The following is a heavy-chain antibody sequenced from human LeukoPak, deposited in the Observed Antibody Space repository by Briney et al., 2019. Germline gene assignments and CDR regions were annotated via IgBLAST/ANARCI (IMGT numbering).Heavy chain of an antibody. J-gene: IGHJ4*02. CDR1: GGTFSSYA. D-gene: IGHD5-18*01. V-gene: IGHV1-69*13. CDR3: ASGYSHETFDY. Sequence: SVKVSCKASGGTFSSYAISWVRQAPGQGLEWMGGIIPIFGIANYAQKFQGRVTITADESTSTAYMELSSLRSEDTAVYYCASGYSHETFDYWGQGTLVTVSS. CDR2: IIPIFGIA.